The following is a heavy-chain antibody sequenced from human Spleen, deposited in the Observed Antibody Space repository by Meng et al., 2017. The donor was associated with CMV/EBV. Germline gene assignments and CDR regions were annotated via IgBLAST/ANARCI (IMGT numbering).Heavy chain of an antibody. Sequence: ASGLLCDEDWMSWVRQAPGKGLEWVGRIKDKTDGGQTDYPAPVRGRFTISRDDSKNMLYLQMNSLKAEDTAVYYCATDITNYDFVWGRGTLVTVSS. CDR1: GLLCDEDW. CDR3: ATDITNYDFV. CDR2: IKDKTDGGQT. J-gene: IGHJ4*02. V-gene: IGHV3-15*01. D-gene: IGHD3-16*01.